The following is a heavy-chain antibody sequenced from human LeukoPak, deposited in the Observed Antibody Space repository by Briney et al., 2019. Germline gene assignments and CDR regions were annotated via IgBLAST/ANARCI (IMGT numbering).Heavy chain of an antibody. D-gene: IGHD2-15*01. Sequence: GGSLRLSCAASGFTFRSYAMHWVRQAPGKGLEWVAVIWYDGSTEYYADSVKGRFTISRDNSKNTLYVQMNSLRAEDTAVFYSARQPLVGGAPFDYWGQGTLVTVSS. CDR3: ARQPLVGGAPFDY. CDR2: IWYDGSTE. V-gene: IGHV3-33*01. CDR1: GFTFRSYA. J-gene: IGHJ4*02.